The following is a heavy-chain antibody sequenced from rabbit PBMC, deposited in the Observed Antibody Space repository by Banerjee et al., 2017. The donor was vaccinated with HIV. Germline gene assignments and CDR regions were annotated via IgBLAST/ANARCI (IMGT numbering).Heavy chain of an antibody. CDR2: INSVVHTT. J-gene: IGHJ6*01. V-gene: IGHV1S45*01. D-gene: IGHD1-1*01. CDR1: GFSLSENYA. Sequence: QEQLEESGGGLVQPEGSLTLTCTASGFSLSENYAMCWVRQAPGKGLEWVGCINSVVHTTHYANWAKGRFTVSKASSTTVTLQMTGLTAADTATYFCARATSSPYLWGPGTLVTVS. CDR3: ARATSSPYL.